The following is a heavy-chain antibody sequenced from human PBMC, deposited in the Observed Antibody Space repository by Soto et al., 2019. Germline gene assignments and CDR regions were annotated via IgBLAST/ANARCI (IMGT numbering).Heavy chain of an antibody. V-gene: IGHV4-38-2*01. CDR3: ARVSIAAAAVY. Sequence: SETLSLTCAVSGYSINSGYYWGWIRQPPGKGLEWIGSIYHSGSTYYNPSLKSRVTISVDTSKNQFSLKLSSVTAADTAVYYCARVSIAAAAVYWGQGTLVTVSS. J-gene: IGHJ4*02. CDR2: IYHSGST. D-gene: IGHD6-13*01. CDR1: GYSINSGYY.